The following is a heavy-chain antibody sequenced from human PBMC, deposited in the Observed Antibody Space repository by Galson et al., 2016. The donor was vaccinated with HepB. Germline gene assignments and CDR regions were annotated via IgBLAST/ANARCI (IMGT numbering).Heavy chain of an antibody. CDR2: IKGKTAGGTT. V-gene: IGHV3-15*01. J-gene: IGHJ4*02. CDR1: GFTFINAW. D-gene: IGHD1-14*01. CDR3: GRDQAANQIIDY. Sequence: SLRLSCAASGFTFINAWMSWVRQTPGKGLEWVARIKGKTAGGTTDYAAPVKGRFTISRDDSKNTLFLQMNSLRVEDTAVYYCGRDQAANQIIDYWGQGTLVTVSS.